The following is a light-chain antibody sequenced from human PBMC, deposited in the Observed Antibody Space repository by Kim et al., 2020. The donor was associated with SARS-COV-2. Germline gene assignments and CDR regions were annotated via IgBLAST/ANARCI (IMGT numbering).Light chain of an antibody. V-gene: IGLV6-57*02. CDR3: QSYDSSNVV. CDR2: ENN. CDR1: GSSSAINC. Sequence: TVTVSRTSSGSSSAINCVQWYQQRPGSDPTTVIYENNQRPSGVPDRFSGSIDSSSNSASLTISGLKTEYEADYYCQSYDSSNVVFGGGTQLTVL. J-gene: IGLJ2*01.